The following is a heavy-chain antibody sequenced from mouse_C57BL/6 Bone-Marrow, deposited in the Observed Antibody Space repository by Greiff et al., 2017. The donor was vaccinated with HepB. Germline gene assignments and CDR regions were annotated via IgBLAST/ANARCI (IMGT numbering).Heavy chain of an antibody. CDR1: GYAFSSSW. D-gene: IGHD2-13*01. Sequence: VQLVESGPELVKPGASVKISCKASGYAFSSSWMNWVKQRPGKGLEWIGRIYPGDGDTNYNGKFKGKATLTADKSSSPAYMQLSSLTSEDSAVYFCARFDYPLDYWGQGTTLTVSS. V-gene: IGHV1-82*01. J-gene: IGHJ2*01. CDR2: IYPGDGDT. CDR3: ARFDYPLDY.